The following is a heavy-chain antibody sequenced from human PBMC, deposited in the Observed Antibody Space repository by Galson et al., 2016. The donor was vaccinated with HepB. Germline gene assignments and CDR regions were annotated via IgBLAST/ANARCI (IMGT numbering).Heavy chain of an antibody. CDR3: ARGLHGAIPEYCTGGSCYSDY. Sequence: SVKVSCKASGYSFTGYGISWVRQAPRQGLEWMGWISGYNGRTYYAQNFQGRVTMTTDTSTTTSYMELRSLRSDDTAVYYCARGLHGAIPEYCTGGSCYSDYWGQGTLVTVSS. CDR1: GYSFTGYG. CDR2: ISGYNGRT. D-gene: IGHD2-8*02. V-gene: IGHV1-18*01. J-gene: IGHJ4*02.